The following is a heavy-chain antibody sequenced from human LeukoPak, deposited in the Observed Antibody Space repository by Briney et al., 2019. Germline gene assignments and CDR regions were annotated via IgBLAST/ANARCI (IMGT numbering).Heavy chain of an antibody. CDR1: GFTFSSYW. CDR2: IKQDGSEK. CDR3: ARGLLFWGLLYYYMDV. J-gene: IGHJ6*03. D-gene: IGHD2-21*01. V-gene: IGHV3-7*01. Sequence: GESLRLSCAASGFTFSSYWMSWVRQAPGKGLEWVANIKQDGSEKYYVDSVKGRFTISRDNAMNSLYLQMNSLRAEDTAVYYCARGLLFWGLLYYYMDVWGKGTTFTVSS.